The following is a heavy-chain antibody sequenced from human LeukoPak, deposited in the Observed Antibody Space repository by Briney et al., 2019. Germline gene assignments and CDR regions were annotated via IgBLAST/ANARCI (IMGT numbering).Heavy chain of an antibody. J-gene: IGHJ4*02. Sequence: SVKVSCKASGGTFSSYAISWVRQAHGQGLEWMGGIIPIFGTANYAQKFQGRVTITADDSMTTAYMELGSLRSEDTAVYYCARVGERWQQLARFDYWGQGTLVTVSS. V-gene: IGHV1-69*13. CDR3: ARVGERWQQLARFDY. CDR1: GGTFSSYA. CDR2: IIPIFGTA. D-gene: IGHD6-13*01.